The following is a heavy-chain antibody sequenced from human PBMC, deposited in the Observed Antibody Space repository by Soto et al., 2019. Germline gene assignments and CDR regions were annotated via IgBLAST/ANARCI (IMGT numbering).Heavy chain of an antibody. CDR3: AREVEYGDYFGWFDP. V-gene: IGHV4-59*01. J-gene: IGHJ5*02. Sequence: SETLSLTCTVSGGSISSYYWSWIRQPPGKGLEWIGYIYYSGSTNYNPSLKSRVTISVDTSKNQFSLKLSSVTAADTAVYYCAREVEYGDYFGWFDPWGQGTLVTVSS. D-gene: IGHD4-17*01. CDR2: IYYSGST. CDR1: GGSISSYY.